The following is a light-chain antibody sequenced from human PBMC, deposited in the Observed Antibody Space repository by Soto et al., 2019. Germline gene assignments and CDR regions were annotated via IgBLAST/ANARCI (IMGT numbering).Light chain of an antibody. V-gene: IGLV4-69*01. CDR3: QTWGTGIVV. CDR1: SGHSNYA. J-gene: IGLJ2*01. CDR2: LNSDGSH. Sequence: QPVLTQSPSASASLGASVKLTCTLSSGHSNYAIAWHQQQPEKGPRYLMKLNSDGSHNKGDGIPDRFSGSSFGAERYLTISSLQSEDEADYYCQTWGTGIVVFGGGTQLTVL.